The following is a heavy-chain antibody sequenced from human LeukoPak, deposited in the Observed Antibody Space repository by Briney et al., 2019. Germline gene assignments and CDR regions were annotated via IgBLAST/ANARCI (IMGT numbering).Heavy chain of an antibody. CDR2: INTNTGNP. CDR1: GYTFTSYA. CDR3: ARGGDSSGYYYDRKVGDAFDI. D-gene: IGHD3-22*01. J-gene: IGHJ3*02. Sequence: RASVKVSCKASGYTFTSYAMNWVRQAPGQGLEWMGWINTNTGNPTYAQGFTGRFVFSLDTSVSTAYLQISSLKAEDTAVYYCARGGDSSGYYYDRKVGDAFDIWGQGTMVTVSS. V-gene: IGHV7-4-1*02.